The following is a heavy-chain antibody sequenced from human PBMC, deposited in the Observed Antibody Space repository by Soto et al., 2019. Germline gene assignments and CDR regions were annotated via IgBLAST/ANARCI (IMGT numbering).Heavy chain of an antibody. D-gene: IGHD3-10*01. CDR2: VNPILSMS. J-gene: IGHJ4*02. V-gene: IGHV1-69*02. CDR3: ASNYGWGYRAFDS. CDR1: GDTFNFYS. Sequence: QVQLVQSGAEVKSAGSSVKVSCKASGDTFNFYSINWVRQAPGLGLEWVGRVNPILSMSNYAQRFQCRVTMTADKSTGIAYMQVRSLRSEDTAIYYCASNYGWGYRAFDSWGQGALVTVSS.